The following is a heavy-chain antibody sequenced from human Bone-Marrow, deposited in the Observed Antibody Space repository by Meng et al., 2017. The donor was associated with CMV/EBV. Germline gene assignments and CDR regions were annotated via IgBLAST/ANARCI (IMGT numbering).Heavy chain of an antibody. CDR1: GGSFSGYY. CDR3: VVLGAIDY. CDR2: INHSGST. J-gene: IGHJ4*02. D-gene: IGHD1-26*01. V-gene: IGHV4-34*01. Sequence: SETLSLTCAVYGGSFSGYYWSWIRQPPGKGPEWIGEINHSGSTNYNPSLKSRVTISVDTSKNQFSLKLSSVTAADTAVYYCVVLGAIDYWGQGTLVTVSS.